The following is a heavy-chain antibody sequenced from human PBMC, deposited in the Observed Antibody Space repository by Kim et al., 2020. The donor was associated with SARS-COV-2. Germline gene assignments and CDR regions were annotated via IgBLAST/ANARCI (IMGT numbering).Heavy chain of an antibody. V-gene: IGHV4-34*01. D-gene: IGHD4-17*01. CDR2: INHIGGT. Sequence: SETLSLTCAVYGGSFSGHFWNWIRQSPGKGLEWIGEINHIGGTNHNPSLKGRVIKSVDTSKNQFSLKLASLTAADTAVYFCARGTMTTDYIRALDIRG. CDR3: ARGTMTTDYIRALDI. CDR1: GGSFSGHF. J-gene: IGHJ3*02.